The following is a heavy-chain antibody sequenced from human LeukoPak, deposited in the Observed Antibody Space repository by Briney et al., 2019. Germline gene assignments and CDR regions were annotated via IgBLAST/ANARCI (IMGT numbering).Heavy chain of an antibody. CDR2: INHSGST. CDR1: GGSFSGYY. J-gene: IGHJ4*02. V-gene: IGHV4-34*01. Sequence: SETLSLTCAVYGGSFSGYYWSWIRQPPGEGLEWIGEINHSGSTNYNPSLKSRVTISVDTSKNQFSLKLSSVTAADTAVYYCARLAYCGGDCYSSGYYFDYWGQGTLVTVSS. CDR3: ARLAYCGGDCYSSGYYFDY. D-gene: IGHD2-21*02.